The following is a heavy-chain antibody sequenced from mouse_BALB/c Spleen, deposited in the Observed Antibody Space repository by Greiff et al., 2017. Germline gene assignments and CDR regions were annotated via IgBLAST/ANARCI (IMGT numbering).Heavy chain of an antibody. V-gene: IGHV1-7*01. CDR2: INPSTGYT. CDR1: GYTFTSYW. Sequence: VKLQQSGAELAKPGASVKMSCKASGYTFTSYWMHWVKQRPGQGLEWIGYINPSTGYTEYNQKFKDKATLTADKSSSTAYMQLSSLTSEDSAVYYCARGRNGNYGFAYWGQGTLVTVSA. D-gene: IGHD2-1*01. CDR3: ARGRNGNYGFAY. J-gene: IGHJ3*01.